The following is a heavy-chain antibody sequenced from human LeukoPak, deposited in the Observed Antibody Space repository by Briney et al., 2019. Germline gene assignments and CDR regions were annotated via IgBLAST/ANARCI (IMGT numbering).Heavy chain of an antibody. Sequence: ASVKVSCKASGGTFNNYGITWVRQAPGQGLEWMGGVTPIFGTAMYAQKFQGRVTITADESTATAYMELSSLTSDDTAVYYCARDLSPPYYYYMDVWGKGTTVTVSS. J-gene: IGHJ6*03. CDR3: ARDLSPPYYYYMDV. V-gene: IGHV1-69*13. CDR1: GGTFNNYG. CDR2: VTPIFGTA.